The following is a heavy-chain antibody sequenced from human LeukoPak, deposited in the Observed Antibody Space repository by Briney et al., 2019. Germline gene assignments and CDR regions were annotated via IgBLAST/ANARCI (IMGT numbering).Heavy chain of an antibody. CDR1: GGSFSGYY. J-gene: IGHJ6*03. CDR2: INHSGST. Sequence: PSETLSLTCAVYGGSFSGYYWSWIRQPPGKGLEWIGEINHSGSTNYNPSLKSRVTISVDTSKNQFSLTLSSVTAADTAVYYCAGEVRADHYYYYYMDVWGKGTTVTVSS. D-gene: IGHD3-10*01. V-gene: IGHV4-34*01. CDR3: AGEVRADHYYYYYMDV.